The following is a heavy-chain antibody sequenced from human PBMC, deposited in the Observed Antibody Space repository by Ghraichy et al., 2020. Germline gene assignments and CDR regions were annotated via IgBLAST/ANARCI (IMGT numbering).Heavy chain of an antibody. Sequence: LSLTCAASGFTFSSYSMNWVRQAPGNGLEWVSSISSSSSYIYYADSVKGRFTISRDNAKNSLYLQMNSLRAEDTAVYYCARGYCSSTSCFQGGYFDLWGRGTLVTVSS. D-gene: IGHD2-2*01. CDR3: ARGYCSSTSCFQGGYFDL. CDR1: GFTFSSYS. V-gene: IGHV3-21*01. J-gene: IGHJ2*01. CDR2: ISSSSSYI.